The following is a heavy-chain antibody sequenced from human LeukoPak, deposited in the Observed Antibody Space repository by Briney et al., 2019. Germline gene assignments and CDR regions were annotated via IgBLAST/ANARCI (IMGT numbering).Heavy chain of an antibody. CDR3: ARDPSVGATYFDY. D-gene: IGHD1-26*01. J-gene: IGHJ4*02. CDR2: ISAYNGNT. Sequence: ASVKVSCKASGGTFNSYAITWVRQAPGQGLEWMGWISAYNGNTNYAQKLQGRVTMTTDTSTSTAYMELRSLRSDDTAVYYCARDPSVGATYFDYWGQGTLVTVSS. V-gene: IGHV1-18*01. CDR1: GGTFNSYA.